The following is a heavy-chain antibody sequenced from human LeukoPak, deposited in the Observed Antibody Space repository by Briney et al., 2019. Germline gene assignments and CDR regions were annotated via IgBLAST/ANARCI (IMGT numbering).Heavy chain of an antibody. V-gene: IGHV4-59*01. CDR1: GGSISSYY. J-gene: IGHJ5*02. CDR2: IYYSGST. Sequence: SETLSLTCTVSGGSISSYYRSWIRQPPGKGLEWIGYIYYSGSTNYNPPLNSRVTISVDTSKTQFSLKLSSATAADTAVYYCARDSGTTGEVKFDPWGQGTLVTVSS. D-gene: IGHD3-10*01. CDR3: ARDSGTTGEVKFDP.